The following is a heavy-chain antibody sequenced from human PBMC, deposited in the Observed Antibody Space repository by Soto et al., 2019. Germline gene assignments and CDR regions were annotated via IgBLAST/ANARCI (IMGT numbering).Heavy chain of an antibody. Sequence: SGPTLVNPTQTLPLTCTFSGFSLSTSGVGVGWIRQPPGKALEWLALIYWNDDKRYSPSLKSSLTITKDTSKSQVVLTMTNMDPVDTATYYCAHEEGYCSSTSCYTWWFDPWGQGTLVTVSS. D-gene: IGHD2-2*02. J-gene: IGHJ5*02. CDR1: GFSLSTSGVG. CDR2: IYWNDDK. V-gene: IGHV2-5*01. CDR3: AHEEGYCSSTSCYTWWFDP.